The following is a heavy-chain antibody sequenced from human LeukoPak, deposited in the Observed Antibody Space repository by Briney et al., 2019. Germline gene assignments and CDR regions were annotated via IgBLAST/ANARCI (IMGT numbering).Heavy chain of an antibody. J-gene: IGHJ4*02. D-gene: IGHD3-10*01. CDR2: ISSSSSYI. V-gene: IGHV3-21*01. Sequence: KSGGSLRLSCAASGFTFSSYSMNWVRQAPGKGLEWVSSISSSSSYIYYADSVKGRFTISRDNAKNSLYLQMNSLRAEDTAVYYRAKSSGSYLDPLDYWGQGTLVTVSS. CDR3: AKSSGSYLDPLDY. CDR1: GFTFSSYS.